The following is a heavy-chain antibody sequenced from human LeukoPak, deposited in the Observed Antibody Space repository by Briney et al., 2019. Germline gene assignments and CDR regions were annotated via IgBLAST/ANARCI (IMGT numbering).Heavy chain of an antibody. CDR3: ARGTGYSSGWQNFDY. D-gene: IGHD6-19*01. V-gene: IGHV1-18*04. CDR2: ISAYNGNT. Sequence: ASMKVSCKASGYTFTSYGINWVRQAPGPGLEWMGWISAYNGNTNYAQKLQGRVTMTTEKSTSTAYMELRSLRSDDTAVYYCARGTGYSSGWQNFDYWGQGTLVTVSS. CDR1: GYTFTSYG. J-gene: IGHJ4*02.